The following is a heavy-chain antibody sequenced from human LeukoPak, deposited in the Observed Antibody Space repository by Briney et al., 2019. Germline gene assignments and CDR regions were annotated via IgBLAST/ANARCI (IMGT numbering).Heavy chain of an antibody. V-gene: IGHV4-61*05. CDR1: GGSISSSSYY. CDR2: IYDSGST. CDR3: ARGRAAAGRGCFAY. D-gene: IGHD6-13*01. Sequence: SETLSLTCTVSGGSISSSSYYWGWIRQPPGKGLEWIGYIYDSGSTNYNPSLKSRVTISIDTSKNQFSLKLSSVTAADTAVYYCARGRAAAGRGCFAYWGQGTLVTVSS. J-gene: IGHJ4*02.